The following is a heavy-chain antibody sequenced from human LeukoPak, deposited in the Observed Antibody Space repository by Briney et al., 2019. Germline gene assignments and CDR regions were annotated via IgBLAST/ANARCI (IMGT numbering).Heavy chain of an antibody. CDR1: GGSISDYY. V-gene: IGHV4-59*01. J-gene: IGHJ6*03. CDR3: ARGDFCSSTNCYLRPMDV. D-gene: IGHD2-2*01. CDR2: IYYSGST. Sequence: KPSETLSLTCTVSGGSISDYYWNWIRQPPGKGLEWVVYIYYSGSTTYNPSLKSRLTMSVDTAKNQFSLKLRSVTAADTAVYYCARGDFCSSTNCYLRPMDVWGKGTTVTVSS.